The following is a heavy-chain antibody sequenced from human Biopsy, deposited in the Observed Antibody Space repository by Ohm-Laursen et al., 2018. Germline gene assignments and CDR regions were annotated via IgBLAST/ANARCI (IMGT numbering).Heavy chain of an antibody. CDR2: ISGNSDTI. D-gene: IGHD6-13*01. CDR3: AKEGPPKDYSSSFHS. J-gene: IGHJ4*02. Sequence: SLRLSCAASGFRFGDYAMHWVRQAPGKGLEWVSGISGNSDTIDYAVSVRGRFTISRDNAKNSLYLQMSSLRAEDTAFYYCAKEGPPKDYSSSFHSWGQGTLVTVSS. CDR1: GFRFGDYA. V-gene: IGHV3-9*01.